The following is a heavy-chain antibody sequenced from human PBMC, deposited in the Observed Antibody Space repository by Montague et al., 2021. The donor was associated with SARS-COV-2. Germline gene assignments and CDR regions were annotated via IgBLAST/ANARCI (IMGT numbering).Heavy chain of an antibody. D-gene: IGHD3-22*01. CDR2: IYYSGNT. CDR1: GGSISSSSYY. Sequence: SETLSLTCTVSGGSISSSSYYWDWIRQPPGKGLEWIGSIYYSGNTYHNPSLKSRVTISVDTSKNQFSLKLSSVTAADTAVYYCARQEYCCGSSRCGSMDWFDPWGQGTLVTVSS. CDR3: ARQEYCCGSSRCGSMDWFDP. V-gene: IGHV4-39*01. J-gene: IGHJ5*02.